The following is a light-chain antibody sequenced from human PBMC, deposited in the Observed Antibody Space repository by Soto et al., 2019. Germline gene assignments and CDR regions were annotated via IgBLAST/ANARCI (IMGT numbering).Light chain of an antibody. CDR2: GNS. V-gene: IGLV1-40*01. J-gene: IGLJ2*01. CDR3: QSYDSSLSGVV. Sequence: QSVVTQPPSVSEAPRQRVTISCSGSSSNIGNNAVNWYQQLPGTAPKLLIYGNSNRPSGVPDRFSGSKSGTSASLAITGLQAEDEADYYCQSYDSSLSGVVFGGGTKLTVL. CDR1: SSNIGNNA.